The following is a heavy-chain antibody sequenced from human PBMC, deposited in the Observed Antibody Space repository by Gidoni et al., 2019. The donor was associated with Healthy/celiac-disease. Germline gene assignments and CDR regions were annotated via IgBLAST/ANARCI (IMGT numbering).Heavy chain of an antibody. CDR3: AKDLFISYSSSSRDNRKTVYYYYGMDV. Sequence: VQLVESGGGVVQPGGSLRLSCAASGFTFSSYRMHWVRPAPGKGLEWVAFIRYDGSNKYYADSVKGRFTISRDNSKNTLYLQMNSLRAEDTAVYCCAKDLFISYSSSSRDNRKTVYYYYGMDVWGQGTTVTVSS. J-gene: IGHJ6*02. CDR1: GFTFSSYR. V-gene: IGHV3-30*02. CDR2: IRYDGSNK. D-gene: IGHD6-6*01.